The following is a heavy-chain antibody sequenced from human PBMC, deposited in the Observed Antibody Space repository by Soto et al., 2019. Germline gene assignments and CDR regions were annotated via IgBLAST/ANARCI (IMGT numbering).Heavy chain of an antibody. CDR1: GFTFSSYA. J-gene: IGHJ4*02. Sequence: QVQLVESGGGVVQPGRSLRLSCAASGFTFSSYAMHWVRQAPGKGLEWVAVISYDGSNKYYADSVKGRFTISRDNSKNTLYLQMNSLRAEDTAVYYCARGEDCSGGSCFLGVVYWGQGTLVTVSS. V-gene: IGHV3-30-3*01. CDR3: ARGEDCSGGSCFLGVVY. CDR2: ISYDGSNK. D-gene: IGHD2-15*01.